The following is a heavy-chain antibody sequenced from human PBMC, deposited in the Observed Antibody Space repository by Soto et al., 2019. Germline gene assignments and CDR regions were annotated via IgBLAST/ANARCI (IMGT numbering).Heavy chain of an antibody. CDR3: ARKRTTAVTQAYFDN. D-gene: IGHD4-17*01. Sequence: SETLSLTCIVSGESISSSSYYCGWILHPPGKGLEWIGSIYYSVRTYYNPSFKSRVTISIDTSKNQFYMKLSSVTDTDTAVYYCARKRTTAVTQAYFDNCGQGALVTVSS. V-gene: IGHV4-39*01. CDR1: GESISSSSYY. J-gene: IGHJ4*02. CDR2: IYYSVRT.